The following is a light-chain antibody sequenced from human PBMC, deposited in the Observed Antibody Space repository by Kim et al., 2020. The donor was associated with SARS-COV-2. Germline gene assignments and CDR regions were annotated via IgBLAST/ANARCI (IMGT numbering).Light chain of an antibody. V-gene: IGKV3-11*01. CDR1: KSVSSY. J-gene: IGKJ2*01. Sequence: LSLSPGDRATLSCRASKSVSSYLAWYQQKPGQAPRLLIYDASNRATGIPARFSGSGSGTDFTLTISSLEPEDFAVYYCQQRSNWYTFGQGTKLEIK. CDR3: QQRSNWYT. CDR2: DAS.